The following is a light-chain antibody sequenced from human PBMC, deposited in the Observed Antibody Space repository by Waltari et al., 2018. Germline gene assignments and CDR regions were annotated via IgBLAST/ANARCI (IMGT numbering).Light chain of an antibody. J-gene: IGKJ5*01. CDR1: QSVSHS. CDR3: QLRTGWPMT. CDR2: DAS. Sequence: EVVLTQSPATLSLSPGERATLSCRASQSVSHSLAWYRQKPGQAPSLLIYDASTRAAGIADRFSGSGSGTDFTLTIISLEPEDFAVYYCQLRTGWPMTFGQGTRREIK. V-gene: IGKV3-11*01.